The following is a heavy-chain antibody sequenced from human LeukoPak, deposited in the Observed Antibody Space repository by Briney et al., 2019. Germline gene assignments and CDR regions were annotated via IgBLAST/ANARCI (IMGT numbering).Heavy chain of an antibody. CDR3: ARLISSTGNFDY. D-gene: IGHD1-14*01. CDR1: GGSFSDYY. Sequence: SETLSLTCAVYGGSFSDYYWNWIRQPPGKGLEWIGEINHSGSTNYNPSLKSRVTISVDTSKNHFSLKLSSVTAADTAVYYCARLISSTGNFDYWGQGTLVTVSS. V-gene: IGHV4-34*01. CDR2: INHSGST. J-gene: IGHJ4*02.